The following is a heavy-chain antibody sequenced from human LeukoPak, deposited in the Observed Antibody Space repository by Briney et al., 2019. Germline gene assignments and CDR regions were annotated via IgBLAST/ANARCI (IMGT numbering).Heavy chain of an antibody. Sequence: SETLSLTCAVYGGSFSGYYWSWIRQPPGKGLEWIGEINHSGSTNYNPSLKSRVTISVDTSKNQFPLKLSSVTAADTAVYYCARAPTLGGQLVRDFDYWGQGTLVTVSS. D-gene: IGHD6-13*01. V-gene: IGHV4-34*01. J-gene: IGHJ4*02. CDR2: INHSGST. CDR1: GGSFSGYY. CDR3: ARAPTLGGQLVRDFDY.